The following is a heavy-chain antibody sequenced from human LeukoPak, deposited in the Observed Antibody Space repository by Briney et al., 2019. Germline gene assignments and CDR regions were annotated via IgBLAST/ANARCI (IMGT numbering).Heavy chain of an antibody. Sequence: GGSLRLSCAASGFTFSNAWMSWVRQAPGKGLERVGRIKSKTDGGTTDYAAPVKGRFTISRDDSKNTLYLQMNSLKTEDTAVYYCTTYDILTGYIDYWGQGTLVTVSS. V-gene: IGHV3-15*01. CDR2: IKSKTDGGTT. D-gene: IGHD3-9*01. CDR3: TTYDILTGYIDY. J-gene: IGHJ4*02. CDR1: GFTFSNAW.